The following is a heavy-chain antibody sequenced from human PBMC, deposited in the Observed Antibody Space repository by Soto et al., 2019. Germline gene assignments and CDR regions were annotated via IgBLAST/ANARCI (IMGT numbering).Heavy chain of an antibody. CDR2: MIPDSGRT. Sequence: QVQLVQSGAEVKKPGASVKVSCKASGYTFTNHDINWVRQVPGQGLEWMGCMIPDSGRTGYAQKFQGRVTMTRNTSTSTAYMELSSLRNEDTAVYYCARGDQFGFGVDYWGQGTLVTVSS. V-gene: IGHV1-8*01. CDR1: GYTFTNHD. D-gene: IGHD3-10*01. J-gene: IGHJ4*02. CDR3: ARGDQFGFGVDY.